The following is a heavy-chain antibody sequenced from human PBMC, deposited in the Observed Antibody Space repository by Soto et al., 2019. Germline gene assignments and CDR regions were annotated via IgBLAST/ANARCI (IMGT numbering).Heavy chain of an antibody. V-gene: IGHV1-18*01. CDR3: ARDLGPPRVSSGWFFDY. D-gene: IGHD6-19*01. J-gene: IGHJ4*02. CDR1: GYTLTSYG. Sequence: ASVKVSCKASGYTLTSYGISWVRQAPGQGLEGMGWISAYNGNTNYAQKLQGRVTMTTDTSTSTAYMELRSLRSDDTAVYYCARDLGPPRVSSGWFFDYWGQGTLVTVSS. CDR2: ISAYNGNT.